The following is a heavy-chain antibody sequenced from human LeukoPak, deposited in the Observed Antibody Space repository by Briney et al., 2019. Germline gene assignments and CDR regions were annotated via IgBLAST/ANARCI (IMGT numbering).Heavy chain of an antibody. CDR2: INSDGSST. CDR1: GFTFSSYW. J-gene: IGHJ6*02. CDR3: ARDVHCSGGSCYFYYYGMDV. V-gene: IGHV3-74*01. D-gene: IGHD2-15*01. Sequence: PGGSLRLSCAASGFTFSSYWMHWVRQAPGKGLVWVSRINSDGSSTSYADSVKGRFTISRDNAKNTLYLQMNSLRAEDTAVYYCARDVHCSGGSCYFYYYGMDVWGQGTTVTVPS.